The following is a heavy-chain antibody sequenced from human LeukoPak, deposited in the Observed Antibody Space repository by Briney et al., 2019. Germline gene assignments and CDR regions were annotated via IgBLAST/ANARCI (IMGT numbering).Heavy chain of an antibody. Sequence: ASVKVSCKASGYTFTSYYMHWVRHAPGRGLEWVGIINPSGGSTSYAQKFQGRVTMTRDTSTSTVYMELSSLRSEDTAVYYCARARQLLPYYFDYWGQGTLVTVSS. D-gene: IGHD6-13*01. V-gene: IGHV1-46*01. CDR1: GYTFTSYY. CDR2: INPSGGST. J-gene: IGHJ4*02. CDR3: ARARQLLPYYFDY.